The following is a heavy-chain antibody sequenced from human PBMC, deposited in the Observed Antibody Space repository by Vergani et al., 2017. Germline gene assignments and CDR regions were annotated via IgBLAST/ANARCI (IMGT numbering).Heavy chain of an antibody. Sequence: VQLVESGGGLVQPGGSLRLSCAASGFTFSSYAMHWVRQAPGKGLEWVAVISYDGSNKYYADSVKGRFTISRDNSKNTLYLQMNSLRAEDTAVYYCARAERWLQSYGDYWGQGTLVTVSS. CDR3: ARAERWLQSYGDY. CDR2: ISYDGSNK. J-gene: IGHJ4*02. V-gene: IGHV3-30*04. D-gene: IGHD5-24*01. CDR1: GFTFSSYA.